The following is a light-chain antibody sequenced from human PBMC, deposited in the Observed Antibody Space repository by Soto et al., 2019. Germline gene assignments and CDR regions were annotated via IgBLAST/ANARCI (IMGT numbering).Light chain of an antibody. V-gene: IGLV2-23*02. CDR1: SSDVGSYNL. CDR2: EVS. Sequence: QSALTQPASVSGSPGQSITISCTGTSSDVGSYNLVSWYHQHPGKGPKLMIYEVSKRPSGVSNRLSGSKSGNTASLTISGLQAEDEADYYCCSYAGSSTFVVFGGGTKLTVL. CDR3: CSYAGSSTFVV. J-gene: IGLJ2*01.